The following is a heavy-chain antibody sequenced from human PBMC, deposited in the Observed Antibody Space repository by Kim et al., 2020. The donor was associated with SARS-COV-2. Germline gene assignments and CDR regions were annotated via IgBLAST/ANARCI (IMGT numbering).Heavy chain of an antibody. CDR3: ARHGGSGSYNDY. V-gene: IGHV4-39*01. J-gene: IGHJ4*02. Sequence: YSNPPLKSRVTISVDTSKNQFSLELSSVTAADKAVYYCARHGGSGSYNDYWGQGTLVTVSS. D-gene: IGHD3-10*01.